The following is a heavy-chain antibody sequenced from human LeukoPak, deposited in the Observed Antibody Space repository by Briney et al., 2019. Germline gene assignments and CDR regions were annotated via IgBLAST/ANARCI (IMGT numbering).Heavy chain of an antibody. CDR2: IRTDGGST. CDR3: ARDMETGGRAFDS. J-gene: IGHJ4*02. CDR1: GFRLSNYW. V-gene: IGHV3-74*01. Sequence: PGGSLRLSCAASGFRLSNYWIHWVRQAPAKGLVWVSRIRTDGGSTAYADFVKGRFTISRDNAKNTVYLQMNSLRADDTAVYYCARDMETGGRAFDSWGQGTLVTVSS. D-gene: IGHD2-8*02.